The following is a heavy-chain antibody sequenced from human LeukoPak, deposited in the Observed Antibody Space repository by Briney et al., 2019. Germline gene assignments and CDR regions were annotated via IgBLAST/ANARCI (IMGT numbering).Heavy chain of an antibody. CDR2: INHSGST. J-gene: IGHJ4*02. V-gene: IGHV4-34*01. CDR1: GGSFSGYY. D-gene: IGHD3-10*01. CDR3: VRHGGFHFDS. Sequence: SETLSLTCAVYGGSFSGYYWSWIRQPPGKGLEWIGEINHSGSTNYNPSLKSRVTISVDTSKNQFSLKLSSVTAADTAVYYCVRHGGFHFDSWGQGTLITVSS.